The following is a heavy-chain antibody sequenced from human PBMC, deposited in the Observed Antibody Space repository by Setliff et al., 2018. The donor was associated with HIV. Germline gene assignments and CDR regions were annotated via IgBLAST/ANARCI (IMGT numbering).Heavy chain of an antibody. Sequence: SETLSLTCTVSGGSISEYYWSWIRQPPGKGLEWIGYIDYSGRTNYNPSLKSRVTISVDTSKKQFSLKLSSVTAADTAVYYCARAITFHDAFDIWGQGTMVTVSS. CDR2: IDYSGRT. V-gene: IGHV4-59*08. CDR3: ARAITFHDAFDI. CDR1: GGSISEYY. J-gene: IGHJ3*02. D-gene: IGHD1-20*01.